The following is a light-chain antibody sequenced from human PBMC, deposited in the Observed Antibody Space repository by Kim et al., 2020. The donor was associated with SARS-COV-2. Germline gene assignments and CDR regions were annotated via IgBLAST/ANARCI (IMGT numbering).Light chain of an antibody. CDR2: GAS. J-gene: IGKJ1*01. Sequence: DIQVTQSPSSLSASVGDTVTITCRASQGISNYLAWYQQKPGKVPKVLIFGASALQSGVPSRFSGSGSGTDFTLTISSLQPEDVATYYCQKYNGAPWTFGQGTKVDIK. CDR3: QKYNGAPWT. V-gene: IGKV1-27*01. CDR1: QGISNY.